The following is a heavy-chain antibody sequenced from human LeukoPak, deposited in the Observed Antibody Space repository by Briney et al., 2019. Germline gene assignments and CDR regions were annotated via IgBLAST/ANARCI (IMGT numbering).Heavy chain of an antibody. D-gene: IGHD1-14*01. CDR3: ARETKGRHYDY. CDR1: GLTSSTSG. CDR2: IGPTGSDR. Sequence: GGSLRLSCTASGLTSSTSGFNWVRQAPGKGLEWVASIGPTGSDRYHADSIKGRFTIARDNANNFLHLQMNSLRAEDTAVYYCARETKGRHYDYWGQGTLLTVSS. V-gene: IGHV3-21*06. J-gene: IGHJ4*02.